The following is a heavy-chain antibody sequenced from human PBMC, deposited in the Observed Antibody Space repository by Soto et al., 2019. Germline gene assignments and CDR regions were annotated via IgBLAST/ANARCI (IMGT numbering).Heavy chain of an antibody. CDR3: ARQYSSSYWFDP. D-gene: IGHD6-6*01. CDR2: IYYSGST. J-gene: IGHJ5*02. Sequence: PSETLSLTCTVSGGSISSYYWSWIRQPPGKGLEWIGYIYYSGSTNYKPSLKSRVTISVDTSKNQFSLKLSSVTAADTAVYYCARQYSSSYWFDPWGQGTLVTVSS. V-gene: IGHV4-59*01. CDR1: GGSISSYY.